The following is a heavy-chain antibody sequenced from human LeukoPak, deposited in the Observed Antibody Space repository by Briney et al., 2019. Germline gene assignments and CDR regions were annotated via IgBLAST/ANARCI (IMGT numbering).Heavy chain of an antibody. V-gene: IGHV4-4*07. CDR2: IYTSGST. J-gene: IGHJ3*02. Sequence: PSETLSLTCSVSGYSISSGYYWSWIRQPAGKGLEWIGRIYTSGSTNYNPSLKSRVTMSVDTSKNQFSLKLNSVTAADTAVYYCARGHSGSYYYDAFDIWGQGTMVTVSS. CDR3: ARGHSGSYYYDAFDI. CDR1: GYSISSGYY. D-gene: IGHD1-26*01.